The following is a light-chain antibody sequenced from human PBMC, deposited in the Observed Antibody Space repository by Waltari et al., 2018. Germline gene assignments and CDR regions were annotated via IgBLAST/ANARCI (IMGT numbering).Light chain of an antibody. J-gene: IGLJ2*01. CDR2: QDS. V-gene: IGLV3-1*01. CDR1: KLGDKY. CDR3: QAWDSSTVV. Sequence: SYELTQPPSVSVSPGQTASITCSGDKLGDKYACWYQQKPGQSPVLVIYQDSKRPSGIPVRFSCSSSGNTATLTISGTQAMDEADYYCQAWDSSTVVFGGGTKLTVL.